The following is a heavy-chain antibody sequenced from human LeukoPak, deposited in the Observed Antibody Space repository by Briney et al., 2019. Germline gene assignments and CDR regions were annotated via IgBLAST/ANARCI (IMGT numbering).Heavy chain of an antibody. J-gene: IGHJ4*02. CDR3: AKAPMVRGYFFDY. CDR2: ISGSGGST. D-gene: IGHD3-10*01. CDR1: GFTFSSYG. V-gene: IGHV3-23*01. Sequence: GGSLRLSCAASGFTFSSYGMSWVRQAPGKGLEWVSAISGSGGSTYYADSVKGRFTISRDNSKNTLYLQMNSLRAEDTAVYYCAKAPMVRGYFFDYWGQGTLVTVSS.